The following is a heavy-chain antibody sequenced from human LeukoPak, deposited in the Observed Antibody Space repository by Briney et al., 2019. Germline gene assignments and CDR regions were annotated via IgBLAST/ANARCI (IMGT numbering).Heavy chain of an antibody. D-gene: IGHD3-3*01. V-gene: IGHV4-34*01. CDR3: ASHVLRFLGRALDM. J-gene: IGHJ3*02. Sequence: PGGSLRLSCAASGFTFSNYRLNWVRQPPGKGLEWIGEINHSGSTNYNPSLKSRVTISVDTSKNQSSLKLSSVTAADTAVYYCASHVLRFLGRALDMWGQGTMVTVSS. CDR1: GFTFSNYR. CDR2: INHSGST.